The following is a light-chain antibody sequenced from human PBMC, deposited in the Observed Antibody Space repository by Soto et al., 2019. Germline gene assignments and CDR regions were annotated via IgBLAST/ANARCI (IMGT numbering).Light chain of an antibody. Sequence: QSVLTQPPSASGTPGQWVTISCSGSKSNLGNHYVYWYQHLPGTAPKLLIYKNNQRPSGVPDRFSGSKSGTSASLAISGLQSEDEADYYCAAWDDSLSGPMFGGGTKLTVL. V-gene: IGLV1-47*01. CDR3: AAWDDSLSGPM. CDR1: KSNLGNHY. CDR2: KNN. J-gene: IGLJ3*02.